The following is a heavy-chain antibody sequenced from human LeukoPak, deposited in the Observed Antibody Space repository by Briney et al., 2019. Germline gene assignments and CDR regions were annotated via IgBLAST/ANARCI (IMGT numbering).Heavy chain of an antibody. D-gene: IGHD4-11*01. CDR1: GASFNAYL. CDR2: TSVNDGA. J-gene: IGHJ4*02. CDR3: ARLWRDGSNWHPDDN. Sequence: SETLSLTCAVSGASFNAYLWSWIRQPAGQGLEWIARTSVNDGATYNPSLMSRVTMSVDTSKNQFSLRLTSMTAADTAIYYCARLWRDGSNWHPDDNWGQGILVTVSS. V-gene: IGHV4-4*07.